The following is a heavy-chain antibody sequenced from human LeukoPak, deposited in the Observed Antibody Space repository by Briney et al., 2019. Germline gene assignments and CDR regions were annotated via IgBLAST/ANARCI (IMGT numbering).Heavy chain of an antibody. CDR2: ISSSSSTI. V-gene: IGHV3-48*01. CDR1: GFTFSSYS. CDR3: ARLGYCSSTSCRGPSFDY. Sequence: GGSLRLSCAASGFTFSSYSMNWVRQAPGNGLKWVSYISSSSSTIYYADSVKGRFTISRDNAKNSLYLQMNRLRAEDTAGYYCARLGYCSSTSCRGPSFDYWGQGTLVTVSS. J-gene: IGHJ4*02. D-gene: IGHD2-2*01.